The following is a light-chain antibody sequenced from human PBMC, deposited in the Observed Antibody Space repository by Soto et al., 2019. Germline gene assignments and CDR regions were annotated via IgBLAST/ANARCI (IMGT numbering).Light chain of an antibody. CDR3: MLSNNAAGV. J-gene: IGLJ2*01. CDR1: TGAVTSGHY. Sequence: QAVVTQEPSLTVSPGGTVTLTCGSTTGAVTSGHYPYWFQHKPGQAPRTLIYDTINRESWTTPRFSGSLLGGKAALTLSGAQPEDEAEYYCMLSNNAAGVLGGGTKLTVL. CDR2: DTI. V-gene: IGLV7-46*01.